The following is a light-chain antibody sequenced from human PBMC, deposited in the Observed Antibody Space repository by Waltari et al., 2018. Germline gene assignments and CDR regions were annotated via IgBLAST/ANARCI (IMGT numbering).Light chain of an antibody. Sequence: DIVMTQSPDSLAVSLGARATLNRKSRQSVLYSSNNENYLAWYQQKPGQPPKPLIYWASARTSGVPDRFSGSGSGTDFTLTISSLQSEDFAVYYCQQYNNWPSWTFGQGTKVEIK. V-gene: IGKV4-1*01. J-gene: IGKJ1*01. CDR2: WAS. CDR3: QQYNNWPSWT. CDR1: QSVLYSSNNENY.